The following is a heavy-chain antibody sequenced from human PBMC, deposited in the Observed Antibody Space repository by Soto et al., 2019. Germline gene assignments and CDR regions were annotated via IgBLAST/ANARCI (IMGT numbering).Heavy chain of an antibody. V-gene: IGHV4-59*07. Sequence: SDTLSLTCTVAGGSISSYYWSWIRQPPGKGLEWIGYIYYSGSTNYNPSLKSRVTISVDTSKNQFSLKLGSVTAADTAVYYCARVWGGSFDFWGQGTMVT. J-gene: IGHJ3*01. D-gene: IGHD3-10*01. CDR1: GGSISSYY. CDR3: ARVWGGSFDF. CDR2: IYYSGST.